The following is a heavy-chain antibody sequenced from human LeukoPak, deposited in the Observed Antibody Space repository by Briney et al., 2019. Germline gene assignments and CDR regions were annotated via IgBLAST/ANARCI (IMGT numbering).Heavy chain of an antibody. CDR2: IYYSGST. J-gene: IGHJ6*02. Sequence: SETLSLTCTVSGGFLSSSSYYWGCISQPPGKWLGWIGSIYYSGSTYYNPSLKSRVTISVDTSKNQFSLKLSSVTAADTAVYYCAREGDYYDSSGYPRVGMVVWGQGTTVTVSS. V-gene: IGHV4-39*07. D-gene: IGHD3-22*01. CDR3: AREGDYYDSSGYPRVGMVV. CDR1: GGFLSSSSYY.